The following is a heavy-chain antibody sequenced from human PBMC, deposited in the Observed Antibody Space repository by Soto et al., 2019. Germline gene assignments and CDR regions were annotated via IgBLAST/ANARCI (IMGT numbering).Heavy chain of an antibody. CDR2: ISGSSEKT. Sequence: EVQLLESVGGLVQPGGSLRLSCDASGFTFSSYAMSWVRQAPGKGLEWVSAISGSSEKTYYADYVKGRFTISRDNSKNTLYLQMNSLRVEDTAVYYCAKDPYYDFWRGSHFDSWGQGTLVTVSS. CDR1: GFTFSSYA. D-gene: IGHD3-3*01. J-gene: IGHJ4*02. V-gene: IGHV3-23*01. CDR3: AKDPYYDFWRGSHFDS.